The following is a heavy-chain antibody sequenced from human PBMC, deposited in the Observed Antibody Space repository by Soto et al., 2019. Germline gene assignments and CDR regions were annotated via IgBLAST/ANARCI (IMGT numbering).Heavy chain of an antibody. CDR2: IYYSGST. CDR1: GGSISGYY. CDR3: AREGEEYYYDSSGYNWFDP. V-gene: IGHV4-59*01. Sequence: PSETLSLTCTVSGGSISGYYWSWIRQPPGKGLEWIGYIYYSGSTNYNPSLKSRVTISVDTSKNQFSLKLSSVTAADTAVYYCAREGEEYYYDSSGYNWFDPWGQGTLVTVSS. D-gene: IGHD3-22*01. J-gene: IGHJ5*02.